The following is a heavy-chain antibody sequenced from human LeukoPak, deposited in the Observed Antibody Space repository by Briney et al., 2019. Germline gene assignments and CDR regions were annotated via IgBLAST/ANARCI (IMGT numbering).Heavy chain of an antibody. D-gene: IGHD1-1*01. J-gene: IGHJ6*03. CDR3: ARGEGTYYYYYMDV. Sequence: PSETLSLTCTVSGGSISSYYWSWIRQPPGKGLEWIGYIYYSGSTNYNPSLESRVTISVDTSKNQFSLKLSSVTAADTAVYYCARGEGTYYYYYMDVWGKGTTVTVSS. CDR2: IYYSGST. V-gene: IGHV4-59*01. CDR1: GGSISSYY.